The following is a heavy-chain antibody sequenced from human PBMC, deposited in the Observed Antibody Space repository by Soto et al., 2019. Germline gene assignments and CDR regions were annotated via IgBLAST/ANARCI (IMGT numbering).Heavy chain of an antibody. CDR1: GGSIGSYF. CDR2: IHSSWST. Sequence: PSETLSLTCTVSGGSIGSYFWGWVRQPPGKGLEWIGHIHSSWSTYSKSSLKSRVTISIDTSKNQFSLKLSSVTAADTAVYYCARGGNNWNLVEPNFDYWGQGTLVTVSS. D-gene: IGHD1-20*01. CDR3: ARGGNNWNLVEPNFDY. J-gene: IGHJ4*02. V-gene: IGHV4-59*12.